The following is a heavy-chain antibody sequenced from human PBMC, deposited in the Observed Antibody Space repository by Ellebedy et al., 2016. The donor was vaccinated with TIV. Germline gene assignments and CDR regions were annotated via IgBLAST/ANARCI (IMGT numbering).Heavy chain of an antibody. CDR2: MNPNSGDT. Sequence: AASVKVSCKASGYSFTNYDIHWVRQATGQGLEWMGWMNPNSGDTGSAQKFQGRVTITADMSTSTAYMELSSLTSEDTAVYYCARDRFRDHSNYYFESDQWGQGTLVTVSS. V-gene: IGHV1-8*01. D-gene: IGHD3-22*01. CDR1: GYSFTNYD. J-gene: IGHJ4*02. CDR3: ARDRFRDHSNYYFESDQ.